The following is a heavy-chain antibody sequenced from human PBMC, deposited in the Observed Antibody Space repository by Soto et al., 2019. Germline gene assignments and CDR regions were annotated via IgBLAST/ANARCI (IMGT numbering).Heavy chain of an antibody. J-gene: IGHJ5*02. CDR2: IIPILGIA. Sequence: SVKVSCKASGGTFSSYTISWVRQAPGQGLEWMGRIIPILGIANYAQKFQGRVTITADKSTSTAYMELSSLRSEDTAVYYCARDSGSYRGNWFDPWGQGTLVTVSS. CDR3: ARDSGSYRGNWFDP. CDR1: GGTFSSYT. D-gene: IGHD1-26*01. V-gene: IGHV1-69*04.